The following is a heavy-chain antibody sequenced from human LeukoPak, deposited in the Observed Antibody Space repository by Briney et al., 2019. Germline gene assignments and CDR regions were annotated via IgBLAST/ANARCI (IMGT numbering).Heavy chain of an antibody. CDR1: GFTLSSYA. J-gene: IGHJ1*01. D-gene: IGHD5-18*01. V-gene: IGHV3-64D*06. CDR3: VTGTAMVWGPMSD. CDR2: ISSNGGST. Sequence: PGGSLRLSCSASGFTLSSYAMHWVRQAPGKGLEYVSGISSNGGSTYYADSVKGRFTISRDNSKNTLHLQMSSLRAEDTAVYCCVTGTAMVWGPMSDWGQGTLVTVSS.